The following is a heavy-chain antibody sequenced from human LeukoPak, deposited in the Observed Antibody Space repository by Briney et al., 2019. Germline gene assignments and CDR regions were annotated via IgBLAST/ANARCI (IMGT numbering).Heavy chain of an antibody. CDR3: ARGSILEWSNPYAFDI. V-gene: IGHV1-8*03. CDR2: MNPNSGNT. Sequence: ASVKVSCTASGYTFTSYDINWVRQATGQGLEWMGWMNPNSGNTGYAQKFQGRVTITRNTSISTAYMELSSLRSEDTAVYYCARGSILEWSNPYAFDIWGQGTMVTVSS. CDR1: GYTFTSYD. J-gene: IGHJ3*02. D-gene: IGHD3-3*01.